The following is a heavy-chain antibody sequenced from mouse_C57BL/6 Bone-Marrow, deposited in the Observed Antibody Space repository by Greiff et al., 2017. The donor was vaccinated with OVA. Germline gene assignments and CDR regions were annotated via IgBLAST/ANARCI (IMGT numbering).Heavy chain of an antibody. CDR3: ARGGGYYAWFAY. V-gene: IGHV5-9*01. CDR2: ISGGGGNT. Sequence: EVQLVESGGGLVKPGGSLKLSCAASGFTFSSYTMSWVRQTPEKRLEWVATISGGGGNTYYPDSVKGRFTISRDTAKNTLYLQMSSLRSEDTALYYCARGGGYYAWFAYWGQGTLVTVSA. CDR1: GFTFSSYT. J-gene: IGHJ3*01. D-gene: IGHD2-3*01.